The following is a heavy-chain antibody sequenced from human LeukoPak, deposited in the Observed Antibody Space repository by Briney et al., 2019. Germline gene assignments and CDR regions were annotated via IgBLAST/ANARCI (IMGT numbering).Heavy chain of an antibody. CDR2: IQYDGSNK. J-gene: IGHJ4*02. D-gene: IGHD1-1*01. Sequence: GGSLRLSCAASGFTFSTYGMHWVRQAPGKGLEWVAFIQYDGSNKYYADSVKGRFTISIDNSKNALYLQMNSLRAEDTAMYYCAKDQQLEPFHYWGQGTLVTVSS. CDR1: GFTFSTYG. CDR3: AKDQQLEPFHY. V-gene: IGHV3-30*02.